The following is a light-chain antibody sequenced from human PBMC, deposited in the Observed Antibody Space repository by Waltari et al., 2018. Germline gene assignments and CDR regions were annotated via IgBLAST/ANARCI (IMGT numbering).Light chain of an antibody. V-gene: IGLV2-14*01. CDR2: EVN. CDR1: SSDVGGYNY. CDR3: SSYTSSTTLV. Sequence: QSALTQPASVSGSPGQSIPISCTGTSSDVGGYNYVSWYQHHPGNVPKLIISEVNNRPSGVSHRFSGSKSGNTASLSISGLQTEDEADHYCSSYTSSTTLVFGTGTKVTVL. J-gene: IGLJ1*01.